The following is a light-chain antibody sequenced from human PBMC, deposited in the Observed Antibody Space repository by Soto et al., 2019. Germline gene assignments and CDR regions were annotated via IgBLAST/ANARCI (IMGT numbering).Light chain of an antibody. CDR1: QTISTW. J-gene: IGKJ1*01. CDR2: AAS. Sequence: DIHMTQAHSTMSASVGDRVHITCRASQTISTWLAWYQQKPGKAPELLIFAASDLQSGVPSRFSGSGSGTDFTLTISSLQPEDFATYYCQQTYSSPQTFGQGTNVDIK. V-gene: IGKV1-39*01. CDR3: QQTYSSPQT.